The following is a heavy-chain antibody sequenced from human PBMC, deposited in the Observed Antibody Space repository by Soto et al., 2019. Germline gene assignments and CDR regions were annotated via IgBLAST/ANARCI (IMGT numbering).Heavy chain of an antibody. CDR3: ARGELFRYV. D-gene: IGHD3-10*01. CDR1: GDSITRGTYY. Sequence: PSETLSLACTVSGDSITRGTYYWSWIRQLPGKGLEWIGFIDSRGSTFYSPSLKSRLTMSVDTSNNHFSLRLSSVTAADTAVYNCARGELFRYVWGKGTTVTVSS. J-gene: IGHJ6*04. V-gene: IGHV4-31*03. CDR2: IDSRGST.